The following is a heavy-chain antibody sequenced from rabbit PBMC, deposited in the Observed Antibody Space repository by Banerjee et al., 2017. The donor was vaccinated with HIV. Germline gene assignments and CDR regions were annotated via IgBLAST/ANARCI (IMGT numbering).Heavy chain of an antibody. CDR2: IDAGSSGST. Sequence: QEQLEESGGDLVKPGASLTLTCTASGFSFSSNYWMCWVRQAPGKGLEWIACIDAGSSGSTYYASWAKGRFTISKTSSTTVTLQMTSLTAADTATYFCTRDRGGDFAGAGFNLWGQGTLVT. CDR1: GFSFSSNYW. CDR3: TRDRGGDFAGAGFNL. D-gene: IGHD2-1*01. V-gene: IGHV1S45*01. J-gene: IGHJ4*01.